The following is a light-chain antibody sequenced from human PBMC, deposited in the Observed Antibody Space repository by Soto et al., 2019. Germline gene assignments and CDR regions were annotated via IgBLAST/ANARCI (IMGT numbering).Light chain of an antibody. V-gene: IGLV2-11*01. CDR1: SSDVGVYNY. CDR3: CSYAGSSLWV. CDR2: DVI. J-gene: IGLJ3*02. Sequence: QSALTQPRSVSGSPGQSVTISCTGTSSDVGVYNYVSWYQQHPGKAPQLVIYDVIKRPSRVPDRFSGSKSGNTASLTISGLQAEDEADYYCCSYAGSSLWVFGGGTKVTVL.